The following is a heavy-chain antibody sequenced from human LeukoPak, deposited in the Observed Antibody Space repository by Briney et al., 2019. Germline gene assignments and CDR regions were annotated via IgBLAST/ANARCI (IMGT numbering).Heavy chain of an antibody. CDR1: GFTFSSYA. D-gene: IGHD6-13*01. Sequence: GGSLRLSCAASGFTFSSYAMSWVRQAPGKGLEWVSAISGSGGSTYYADSVKGRFTISRDNSKNTLYLQMNSLRAEDRAVYYCAKDLSPHHRAAANYWGKGTLVTVSS. CDR2: ISGSGGST. J-gene: IGHJ4*02. V-gene: IGHV3-23*01. CDR3: AKDLSPHHRAAANY.